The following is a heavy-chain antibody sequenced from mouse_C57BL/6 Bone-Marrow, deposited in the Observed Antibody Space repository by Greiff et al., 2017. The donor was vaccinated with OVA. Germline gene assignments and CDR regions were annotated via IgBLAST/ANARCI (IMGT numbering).Heavy chain of an antibody. CDR1: GYAFSSSW. D-gene: IGHD1-1*01. J-gene: IGHJ2*01. V-gene: IGHV1-82*01. CDR3: ARSEGYYYGSLDY. CDR2: IYPGDGDT. Sequence: VQLQQSGPELVKPGASVKISCKASGYAFSSSWMNWVKQRPGKGLEWIGRIYPGDGDTNYNGKFKGKATLTADQSSSTAYMQLSSLTSEDSAVYFCARSEGYYYGSLDYWGQGTTLTVSS.